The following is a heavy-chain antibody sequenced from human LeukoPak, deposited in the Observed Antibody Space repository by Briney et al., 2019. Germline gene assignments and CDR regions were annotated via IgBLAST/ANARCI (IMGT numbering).Heavy chain of an antibody. D-gene: IGHD3-3*01. CDR1: GFTFSSYG. CDR2: IRYDGSNK. V-gene: IGHV3-30*02. J-gene: IGHJ3*02. Sequence: GGSLRLSCAASGFTFSSYGMHWVRQAPGKGLEWVAFIRYDGSNKYYADSVKGRFTISRDNSKNTLYLQMNSLRAEDTAVYYCAKGLLTYYDFWSGLLSDAFDIWGQGTMVTVSS. CDR3: AKGLLTYYDFWSGLLSDAFDI.